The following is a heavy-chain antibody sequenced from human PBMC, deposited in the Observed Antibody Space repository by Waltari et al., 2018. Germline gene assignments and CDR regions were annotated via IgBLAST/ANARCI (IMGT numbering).Heavy chain of an antibody. V-gene: IGHV1-18*01. Sequence: QVQLVQSGAEVKKPGASVKVSCKASGYTFTSYGISWVRQAPGQGLEWMGWISAYNGNTNYAQKLQGRVTMTTDTSTSTAYMERRGLRSDDTAVYYCARAYRGGYSGYDYRFDYWGQGTLVTVSS. CDR3: ARAYRGGYSGYDYRFDY. D-gene: IGHD5-12*01. CDR2: ISAYNGNT. J-gene: IGHJ4*02. CDR1: GYTFTSYG.